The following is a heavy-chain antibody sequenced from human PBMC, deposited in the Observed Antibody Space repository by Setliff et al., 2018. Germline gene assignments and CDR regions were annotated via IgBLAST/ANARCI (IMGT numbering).Heavy chain of an antibody. Sequence: SETLSLTCAGYGGSFSGYYWSWIRQPPGKGLEWIGEINHSGSTNYNQSLKSRVTLSVDTSKNQFSLQLTSVTAADTAVYFCARMTLWDNSAYYPDFWGRGTLVTVSS. V-gene: IGHV4-34*01. J-gene: IGHJ4*02. CDR2: INHSGST. CDR1: GGSFSGYY. D-gene: IGHD3-22*01. CDR3: ARMTLWDNSAYYPDF.